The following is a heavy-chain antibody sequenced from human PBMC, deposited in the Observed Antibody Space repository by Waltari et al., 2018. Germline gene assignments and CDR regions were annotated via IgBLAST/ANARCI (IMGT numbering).Heavy chain of an antibody. CDR1: GFTFSSFG. Sequence: QVQLVESGGGVVQPGRSMRLSWPASGFTFSSFGMHWVGQAPGRGLEWVAVIWYDGSNKYYADSVKGRFTISRDNSKNTLYLQMNSLRAEDTAVYYCAKGGYYYYYMDVWGKGTTVTVSS. J-gene: IGHJ6*03. V-gene: IGHV3-33*06. CDR3: AKGGYYYYYMDV. CDR2: IWYDGSNK.